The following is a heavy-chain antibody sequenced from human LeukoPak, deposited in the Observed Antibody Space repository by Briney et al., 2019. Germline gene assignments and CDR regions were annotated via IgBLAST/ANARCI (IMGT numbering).Heavy chain of an antibody. D-gene: IGHD6-19*01. Sequence: PSGTLSLTCAVSGGSISSSDWWSWLRQPPGKGLEWIGEINHSGSTNYNPSLKSRVTISVDTSKNQFSLKLSSVTAADTAVYYCASSGIAVAEFDYWGQGTLVTVSS. J-gene: IGHJ4*02. V-gene: IGHV4-4*02. CDR3: ASSGIAVAEFDY. CDR2: INHSGST. CDR1: GGSISSSDW.